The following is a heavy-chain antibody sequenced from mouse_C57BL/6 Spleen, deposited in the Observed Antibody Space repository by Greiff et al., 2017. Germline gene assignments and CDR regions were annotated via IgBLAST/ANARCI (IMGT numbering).Heavy chain of an antibody. V-gene: IGHV2-9-1*01. J-gene: IGHJ1*03. CDR2: IWTGGGT. CDR1: GFSLTSYA. CDR3: ARPSTMVTTNDWYFDV. Sequence: VKLMESGPGLVAPSQSLSITCTVSGFSLTSYAISWVRQPPGKGLEWLGVIWTGGGTNYNSARKSRLSISKDNSKSQVFLKMTSLPTDDTARYYCARPSTMVTTNDWYFDVWGTGTTVTVSP. D-gene: IGHD2-2*01.